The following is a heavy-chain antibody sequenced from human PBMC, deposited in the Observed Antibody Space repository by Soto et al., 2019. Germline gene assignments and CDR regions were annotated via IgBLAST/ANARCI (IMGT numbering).Heavy chain of an antibody. D-gene: IGHD3-16*02. Sequence: SETLSLTCTVSGGSISSSSYYWGWIRQPPGKGLEWIGSIYYSGSTYYNPSLKSRVTISVDTSKNQFSLKLSSVTAADTAVYYCASLDFNTFGGVIGEKDAFDIWGQGTMVTVSS. CDR3: ASLDFNTFGGVIGEKDAFDI. V-gene: IGHV4-39*01. J-gene: IGHJ3*02. CDR2: IYYSGST. CDR1: GGSISSSSYY.